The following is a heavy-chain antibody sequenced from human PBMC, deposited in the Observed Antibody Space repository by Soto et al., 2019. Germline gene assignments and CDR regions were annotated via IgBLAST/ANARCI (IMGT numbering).Heavy chain of an antibody. CDR1: GFTFSSYW. CDR2: IKQDGSEK. J-gene: IGHJ3*02. V-gene: IGHV3-7*01. Sequence: EVQLVESGGGLVQPGGSLRLSCAASGFTFSSYWMSWVLQAPGKGLEWVANIKQDGSEKYYVDSVKGRFTISRDNAKNSLYLQMNSLRVEDTAVYYCARELRYFDWDGPLAFDIWGQGTLVTVSS. D-gene: IGHD3-9*01. CDR3: ARELRYFDWDGPLAFDI.